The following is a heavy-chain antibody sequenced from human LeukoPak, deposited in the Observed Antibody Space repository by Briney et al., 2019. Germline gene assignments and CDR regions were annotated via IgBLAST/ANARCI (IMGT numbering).Heavy chain of an antibody. D-gene: IGHD2-2*01. J-gene: IGHJ3*02. CDR3: AKDLPYCSSTSCYPDAFDI. V-gene: IGHV3-30*02. Sequence: GGSLRLSCAASGFTFSSYGMHWVRQAPGKGLEWVAFIRYDGSNKYYADSVKGRFTISRDNSKNTLYLQMNSLRAEDTAVYYCAKDLPYCSSTSCYPDAFDIWGQGTMVTVSS. CDR2: IRYDGSNK. CDR1: GFTFSSYG.